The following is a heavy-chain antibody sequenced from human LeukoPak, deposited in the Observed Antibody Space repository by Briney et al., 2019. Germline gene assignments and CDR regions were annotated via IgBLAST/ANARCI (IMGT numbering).Heavy chain of an antibody. D-gene: IGHD1-26*01. CDR3: ARDQWALNS. CDR1: GDSVSSDTSA. V-gene: IGHV6-1*01. CDR2: TYYRSKWYN. J-gene: IGHJ4*02. Sequence: SQTLPLTCAISGDSVSSDTSAWNWIRQSPSRGLEWLGRTYYRSKWYNEYADSVRSRINIYPDTSKNHFSLQLISVTPEGTALYYCARDQWALNSWGQGTLVTVSS.